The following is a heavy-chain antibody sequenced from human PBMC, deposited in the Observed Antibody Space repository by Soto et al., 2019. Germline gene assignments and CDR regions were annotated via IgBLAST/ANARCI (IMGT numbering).Heavy chain of an antibody. CDR1: GCSICSGNFY. Sequence: SETPSLTCKVSGCSICSGNFYWAWIHQPPGKGLEWIGSVHSSGMTFSSPSLKSRVTVSADMPNNQFSLRLSSVTTTDTAVYYCVRPVGPILRFLEEVPTDMDVWGKGTTVTVSS. CDR3: VRPVGPILRFLEEVPTDMDV. J-gene: IGHJ6*03. V-gene: IGHV4-39*01. D-gene: IGHD3-3*01. CDR2: VHSSGMT.